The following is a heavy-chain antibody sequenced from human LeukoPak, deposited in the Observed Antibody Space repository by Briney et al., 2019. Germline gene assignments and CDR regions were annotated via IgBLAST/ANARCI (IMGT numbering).Heavy chain of an antibody. V-gene: IGHV3-23*01. Sequence: GGSLRLSCAASGFTFSSYVMTWVRQAPGKGLEWVSSISVGDRSTYYADSVKGRFTISRDNARNTLYLQMNSLRAEDTALYYCARGYDKDYWGQGTLVTVSS. CDR3: ARGYDKDY. CDR1: GFTFSSYV. D-gene: IGHD3-22*01. J-gene: IGHJ4*02. CDR2: ISVGDRST.